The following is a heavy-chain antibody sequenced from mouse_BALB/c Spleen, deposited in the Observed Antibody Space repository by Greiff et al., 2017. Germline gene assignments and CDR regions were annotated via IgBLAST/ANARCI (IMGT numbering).Heavy chain of an antibody. V-gene: IGHV1-14*01. J-gene: IGHJ4*01. CDR1: GYTFTSYV. CDR2: INPYNDGT. CDR3: ARGNRYYAMDY. Sequence: EVQLVESGPELVKPGASVKMSCKASGYTFTSYVMHWVKQKPGQGLEWIGYINPYNDGTKYNEKFKGKATLTSDKSSSTAYMELSSLTSEDSAVYYCARGNRYYAMDYWGQGTSVTVSS. D-gene: IGHD2-1*01.